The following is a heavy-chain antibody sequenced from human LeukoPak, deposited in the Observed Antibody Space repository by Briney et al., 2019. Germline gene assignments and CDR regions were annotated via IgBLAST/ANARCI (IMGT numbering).Heavy chain of an antibody. J-gene: IGHJ5*02. CDR1: GGSISSSSYY. CDR3: ARAFCGYRGYDSCWFDP. D-gene: IGHD5-12*01. CDR2: IYTSGST. V-gene: IGHV4-61*02. Sequence: PSETLSLTCTVSGGSISSSSYYWSWIRQPAGKGLEWIGRIYTSGSTNYNPSLKSRVTISVDTSKNQFSLKLSSVTAADTAVYYCARAFCGYRGYDSCWFDPWGQGTLVTVSS.